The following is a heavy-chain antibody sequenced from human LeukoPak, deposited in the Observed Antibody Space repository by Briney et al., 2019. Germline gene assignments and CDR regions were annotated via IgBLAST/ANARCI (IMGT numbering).Heavy chain of an antibody. CDR3: AREMRSASYYFMTLQH. V-gene: IGHV3-21*01. CDR2: INSDSNYI. Sequence: PGGSLRLSCAASGFTFRSYSMNWVRQAPGKGLEWVSSINSDSNYIYYADSVQGRFTISRDNAKNSLYLQMNSLRAEDTAVYYCAREMRSASYYFMTLQHWGQGTLVTVSS. CDR1: GFTFRSYS. J-gene: IGHJ1*01. D-gene: IGHD1-26*01.